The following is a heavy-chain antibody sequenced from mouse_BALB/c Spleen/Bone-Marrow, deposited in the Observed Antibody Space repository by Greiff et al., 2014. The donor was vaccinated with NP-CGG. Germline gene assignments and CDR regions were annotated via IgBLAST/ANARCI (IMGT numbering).Heavy chain of an antibody. CDR3: TRRGSSAFPY. J-gene: IGHJ3*01. CDR2: IYPGNSDS. D-gene: IGHD1-1*01. CDR1: GYSFSTYW. V-gene: IGHV1-5*01. Sequence: EVQLQESVTVLSRPGASVKMSCKASGYSFSTYWMHWVKQRPGQGLEWIGAIYPGNSDSCYNQKFEGKAKLTAVTSASTAYMELISLTHEDSAVYYCTRRGSSAFPYWGQGTLVTVSA.